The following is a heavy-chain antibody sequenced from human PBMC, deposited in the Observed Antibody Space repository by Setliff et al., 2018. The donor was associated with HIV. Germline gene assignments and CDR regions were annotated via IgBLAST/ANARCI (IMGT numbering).Heavy chain of an antibody. J-gene: IGHJ4*02. V-gene: IGHV4-59*11. D-gene: IGHD3-10*01. CDR1: GGSISSHF. CDR3: ARDNVLWLGMLNYFDQ. CDR2: IYYTGST. Sequence: SETLSLTCTVSGGSISSHFWSWIRQPPGKGLEWIGNIYYTGSTNYNPSLKSRVTISVDTSKNQFSLKLSSVTAADTAVYYCARDNVLWLGMLNYFDQWGQGTLVTVSS.